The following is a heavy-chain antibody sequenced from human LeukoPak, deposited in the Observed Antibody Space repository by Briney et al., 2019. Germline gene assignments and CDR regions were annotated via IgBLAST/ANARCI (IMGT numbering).Heavy chain of an antibody. Sequence: GGSLRLSCAASGLTFSSYGMHWVRQAPGKGLEWVAFIRYDGSNKYYADSVKGRFTISRDNSKNTLYLQMNSLRAEDTAVYYCAKDKGVVVPAATFDYWGQGTLVTVSS. D-gene: IGHD2-2*01. V-gene: IGHV3-30*02. CDR1: GLTFSSYG. CDR2: IRYDGSNK. CDR3: AKDKGVVVPAATFDY. J-gene: IGHJ4*02.